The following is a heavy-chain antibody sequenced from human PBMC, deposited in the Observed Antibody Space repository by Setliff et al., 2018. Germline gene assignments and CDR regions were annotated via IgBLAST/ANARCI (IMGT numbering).Heavy chain of an antibody. CDR3: AKAGGWNWPRYYFDY. J-gene: IGHJ4*02. CDR2: INSGSGFLT. V-gene: IGHV3-23*01. Sequence: PGGSLRLSCAASGFTFSSYWMSWVRQAPGKGLVWVSRINSGSGFLTHYADSVKGRFTISRDNSKNTLYLEMTSLRADDTAIYYCAKAGGWNWPRYYFDYWGQGTLVTVSS. CDR1: GFTFSSYW. D-gene: IGHD1-7*01.